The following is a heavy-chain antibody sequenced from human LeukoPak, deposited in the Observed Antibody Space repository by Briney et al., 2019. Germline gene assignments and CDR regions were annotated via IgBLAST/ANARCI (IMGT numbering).Heavy chain of an antibody. CDR2: IKSKTDGGTT. CDR1: GFTFSNAW. Sequence: GGSLRLSCAASGFTFSNAWMNWVRQAPGKGLEWVGRIKSKTDGGTTDYAAPVKGRFTISRDDSKNTLYLQMNSLRAEDTAIYYCAKNMGPEYYYGMDVWGQGTTVTVSS. V-gene: IGHV3-15*07. CDR3: AKNMGPEYYYGMDV. D-gene: IGHD2/OR15-2a*01. J-gene: IGHJ6*02.